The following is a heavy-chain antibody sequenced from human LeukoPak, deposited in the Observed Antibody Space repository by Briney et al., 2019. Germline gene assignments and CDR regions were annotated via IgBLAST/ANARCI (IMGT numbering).Heavy chain of an antibody. D-gene: IGHD3-22*01. V-gene: IGHV7-4-1*02. CDR3: ARATYYYDSSGYYDLDY. CDR2: INTNTGNP. CDR1: GYTFTSYA. J-gene: IGHJ4*02. Sequence: ASVKVSCKASGYTFTSYAMNWVRQAPGQGLEWMGWINTNTGNPTYAQGFTGRFVFSLDTSVSTAYLQISSLKAEDTAVYYCARATYYYDSSGYYDLDYWGQGTLVTVSS.